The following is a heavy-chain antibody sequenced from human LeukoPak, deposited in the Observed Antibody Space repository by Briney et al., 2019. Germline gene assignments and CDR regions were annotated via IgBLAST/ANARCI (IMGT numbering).Heavy chain of an antibody. CDR3: ARGRYSESRYYYAWSY. D-gene: IGHD3-22*01. CDR1: GYTFTSYY. V-gene: IGHV1-46*01. Sequence: ASVKVSCKASGYTFTSYYMHWVRQAPGQGLQWMGIINPSGGSTSYAQKFQGRVTMTRDTSTSTVYMELSSLRSEDTAVYYCARGRYSESRYYYAWSYWGQGTLVTVSS. J-gene: IGHJ4*02. CDR2: INPSGGST.